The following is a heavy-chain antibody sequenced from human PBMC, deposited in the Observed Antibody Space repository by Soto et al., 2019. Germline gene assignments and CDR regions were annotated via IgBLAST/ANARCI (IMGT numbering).Heavy chain of an antibody. CDR3: ARAELRPLFDP. V-gene: IGHV4-31*03. J-gene: IGHJ5*02. CDR1: GGSISSGGYY. Sequence: QVQLQESGPGLVKPSQTLSLTCTVSGGSISSGGYYWSWLRQHPGKGLEWIGYIYHSGSTYYNPSLKSRVTISLDTSKNQFSLKLSSVTAADTAVYYCARAELRPLFDPWGQGTLVTVSS. D-gene: IGHD3-16*01. CDR2: IYHSGST.